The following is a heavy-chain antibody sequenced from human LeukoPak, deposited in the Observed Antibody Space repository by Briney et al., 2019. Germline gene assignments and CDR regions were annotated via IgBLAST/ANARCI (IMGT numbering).Heavy chain of an antibody. J-gene: IGHJ3*02. CDR3: ARTKSSSWHDAFDI. Sequence: GASVKVSCKASGYTFTDYSVHWVRQAPGQGPEWMGWINPNSDVTNYAQKFQGRVTMTRDTSISTAYMELTRLRSDDTAVYYCARTKSSSWHDAFDIWGQGTMVTVSS. V-gene: IGHV1-2*02. CDR1: GYTFTDYS. D-gene: IGHD6-13*01. CDR2: INPNSDVT.